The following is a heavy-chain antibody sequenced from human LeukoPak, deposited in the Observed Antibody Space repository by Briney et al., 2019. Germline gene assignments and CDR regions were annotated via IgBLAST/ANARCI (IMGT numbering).Heavy chain of an antibody. V-gene: IGHV4-34*01. Sequence: SETLSLTCAVYGGSFSGYYWSWIRQPPGKGLEWIGEINHSGSTNYNPSLKSRVTISVDTSKNQFSLKLSSVTAADTAVYYCPRLIKQITFGGVIAFTLDYWGQGTLVTVSS. D-gene: IGHD3-16*02. CDR1: GGSFSGYY. J-gene: IGHJ4*02. CDR3: PRLIKQITFGGVIAFTLDY. CDR2: INHSGST.